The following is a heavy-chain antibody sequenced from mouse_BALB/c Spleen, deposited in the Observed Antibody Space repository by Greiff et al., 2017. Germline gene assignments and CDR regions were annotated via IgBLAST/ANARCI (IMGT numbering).Heavy chain of an antibody. CDR2: ISSGGSYT. CDR1: GFTFSSYA. Sequence: DVKLVESGGGLVKPGGSLKLSCAASGFTFSSYAMSWVRQSPEKRLEWVAEISSGGSYTYYPDTVTGRFTISRDNAKNTLYLEMSSLRSEDTAMYYCARDYGDAMDYWGQGTSVTVSS. V-gene: IGHV5-9-4*01. D-gene: IGHD1-1*02. J-gene: IGHJ4*01. CDR3: ARDYGDAMDY.